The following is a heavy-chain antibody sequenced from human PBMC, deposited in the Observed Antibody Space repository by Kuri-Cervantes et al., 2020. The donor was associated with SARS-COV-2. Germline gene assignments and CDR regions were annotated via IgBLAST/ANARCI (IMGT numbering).Heavy chain of an antibody. CDR1: GGTFSSYA. V-gene: IGHV1-69*04. Sequence: SVKVSCKASGGTFSSYAISWVRQAPGQGLERMGRIIPILGIANYAQKFQGRVTITADKSTSTAYMELSSLRSEDTAVYYCARDRGYSYGYPNWFDPWGQGTLVTVSS. J-gene: IGHJ5*02. D-gene: IGHD5-18*01. CDR3: ARDRGYSYGYPNWFDP. CDR2: IIPILGIA.